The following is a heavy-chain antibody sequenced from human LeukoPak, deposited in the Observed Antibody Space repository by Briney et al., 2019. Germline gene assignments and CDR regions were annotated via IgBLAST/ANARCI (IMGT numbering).Heavy chain of an antibody. CDR1: GGSISSYY. D-gene: IGHD3-16*01. CDR3: ARGYYDYVWGSYRGNDAFDI. J-gene: IGHJ3*02. CDR2: IHYSGST. Sequence: SETLSLTCTVSGGSISSYYWSWIRQPPGKGLEWIGYIHYSGSTHYNPSLKSRVTISVDTSKNQVSLKLRSVTAADTAVYYCARGYYDYVWGSYRGNDAFDIWGQGTMVTVSS. V-gene: IGHV4-59*01.